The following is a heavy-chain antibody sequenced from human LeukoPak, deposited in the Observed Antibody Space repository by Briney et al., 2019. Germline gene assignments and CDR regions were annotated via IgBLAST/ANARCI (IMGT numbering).Heavy chain of an antibody. CDR2: INPNSGGT. CDR1: GYTFTSYD. Sequence: GASVKVSCKASGYTFTSYDINWVRQATGQGLEWMGWINPNSGGTNYAQKFQGRVTMTRDTSISTAYMELSRLRSDDTAVYYCARNPRYSGTYRGDYWGQGTLVTVSS. CDR3: ARNPRYSGTYRGDY. D-gene: IGHD1-26*01. J-gene: IGHJ4*02. V-gene: IGHV1-2*02.